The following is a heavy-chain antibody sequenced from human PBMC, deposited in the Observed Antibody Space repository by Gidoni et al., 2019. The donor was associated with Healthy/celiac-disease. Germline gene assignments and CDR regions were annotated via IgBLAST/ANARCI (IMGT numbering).Heavy chain of an antibody. D-gene: IGHD6-6*01. CDR3: ARHQRIAARTTYFDY. J-gene: IGHJ4*02. V-gene: IGHV4-39*01. CDR2: ST. Sequence: STYYNPSLKSRVTISVDTSKNQFSLKLSSVTAADTAVYYCARHQRIAARTTYFDYWGQGTLVTVSS.